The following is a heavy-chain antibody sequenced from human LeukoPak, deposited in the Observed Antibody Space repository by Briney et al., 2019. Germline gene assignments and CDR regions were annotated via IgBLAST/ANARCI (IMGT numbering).Heavy chain of an antibody. CDR1: AGSFSGYY. CDR3: ARGRNYDYVWGIYRYTIHFHY. D-gene: IGHD3-16*02. CDR2: INHSGST. Sequence: ETLSLTCAVYAGSFSGYYWSWIRQPPGKGLEWIGEINHSGSTNYNPSLKSRVTISVDTSKNQFSLKLSSVTAADTAVYYCARGRNYDYVWGIYRYTIHFHYWAQGTLVTVSS. V-gene: IGHV4-34*01. J-gene: IGHJ4*02.